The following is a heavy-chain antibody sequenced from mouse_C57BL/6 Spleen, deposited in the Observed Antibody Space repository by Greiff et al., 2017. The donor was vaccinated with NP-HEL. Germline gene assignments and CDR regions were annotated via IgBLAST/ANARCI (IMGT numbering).Heavy chain of an antibody. Sequence: VQLQQPGAELVMPGASVKLSCKASGYTFTSYWMHWVKQRPGQGLEWIGEIDPSDSYTTSNQKFKGKSTLTVDKSSSTAYMQLSSLTSEDSAVYYCARGDYFDYWGQGTTLTVSS. CDR3: ARGDYFDY. J-gene: IGHJ2*01. CDR1: GYTFTSYW. V-gene: IGHV1-69*01. CDR2: IDPSDSYT.